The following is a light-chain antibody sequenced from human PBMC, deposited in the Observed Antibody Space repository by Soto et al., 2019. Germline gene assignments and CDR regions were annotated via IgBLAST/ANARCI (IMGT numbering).Light chain of an antibody. CDR2: GAS. J-gene: IGKJ2*01. CDR1: QSVRSN. CDR3: QQYNNWPQT. V-gene: IGKV3-15*01. Sequence: EIVMTQSPATLSVSPGERATLSCRASQSVRSNLAWYRQKPGQAPRLLIYGASTRATGIPARFSGSGSGTEFTLTISSLQSEDFAVYYCQQYNNWPQTFGQGTKLEIK.